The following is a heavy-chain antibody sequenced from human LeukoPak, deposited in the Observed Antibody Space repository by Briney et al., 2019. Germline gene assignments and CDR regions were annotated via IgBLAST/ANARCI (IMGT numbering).Heavy chain of an antibody. Sequence: SETLSLTCTVSRGSISSSSYYWGWIRQPPGKGLEWIGSIYYSGSTYYNPSLKSRVTISVDTSKNQFSLKLSSVTAADTAVYYCARDWLMSSDYYYGMDVWGQGTTVTVSS. CDR2: IYYSGST. CDR3: ARDWLMSSDYYYGMDV. CDR1: RGSISSSSYY. J-gene: IGHJ6*02. D-gene: IGHD3-22*01. V-gene: IGHV4-39*07.